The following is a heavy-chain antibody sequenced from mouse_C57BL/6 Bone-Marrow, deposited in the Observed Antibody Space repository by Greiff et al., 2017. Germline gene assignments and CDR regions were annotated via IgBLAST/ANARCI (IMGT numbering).Heavy chain of an antibody. CDR2: IWRGGST. D-gene: IGHD1-1*01. CDR3: ASPYYGSSPWYFDV. V-gene: IGHV2-5*01. J-gene: IGHJ1*03. Sequence: VQRVESGPGLVQPSQSLSITCTVSGFSLTSYGVHWVRQSPGKGLEWLGVIWRGGSTDYNAAFMSRLSITQDNSKSQVFFKMNSLQADDTAIYFCASPYYGSSPWYFDVWGTGTAGTVSS. CDR1: GFSLTSYG.